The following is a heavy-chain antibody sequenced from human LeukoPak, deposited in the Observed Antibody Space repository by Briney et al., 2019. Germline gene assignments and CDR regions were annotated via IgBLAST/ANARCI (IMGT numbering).Heavy chain of an antibody. CDR2: ISSTSTYI. Sequence: PGGSLRLSCAASGFTFSLYSMNWVRQAPGKGLEWVSSISSTSTYIYYADSVKGRFTISRDNAKNSLFLRLNSLRAEDTAVYCCARGGVGDFDYWGQGTLVTVSS. CDR1: GFTFSLYS. CDR3: ARGGVGDFDY. V-gene: IGHV3-21*01. J-gene: IGHJ4*02. D-gene: IGHD2-21*01.